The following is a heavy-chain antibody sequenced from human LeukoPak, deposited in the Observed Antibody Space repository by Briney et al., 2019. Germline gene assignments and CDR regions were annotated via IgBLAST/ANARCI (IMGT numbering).Heavy chain of an antibody. J-gene: IGHJ4*02. CDR1: GSSISSGSYC. Sequence: SETLSLTCTVSGSSISSGSYCWSWIRQPAGNGLESIGRIYTSGSTNYNPSLKSRVTISVDTSKNQFSLKLSSVTAADTAVYYCARSTISNYPDFDYWGQGTLVTVSS. CDR3: ARSTISNYPDFDY. D-gene: IGHD4-11*01. CDR2: IYTSGST. V-gene: IGHV4-61*02.